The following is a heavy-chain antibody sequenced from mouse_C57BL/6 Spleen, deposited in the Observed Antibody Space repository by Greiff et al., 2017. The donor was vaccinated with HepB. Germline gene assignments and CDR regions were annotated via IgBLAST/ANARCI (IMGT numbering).Heavy chain of an antibody. J-gene: IGHJ2*01. Sequence: XQLQQPGAELVKPGASVKLSCKASGYTFTSYWMHWVKQRPGRGLEWIGRIDPNSGGTKYNEKFKSKATLTVDKPSSTAYMQLSSLTSEDSAVYYCAREHGSSYNYFDYWGQGTTLTVSS. V-gene: IGHV1-72*01. D-gene: IGHD1-1*01. CDR3: AREHGSSYNYFDY. CDR2: IDPNSGGT. CDR1: GYTFTSYW.